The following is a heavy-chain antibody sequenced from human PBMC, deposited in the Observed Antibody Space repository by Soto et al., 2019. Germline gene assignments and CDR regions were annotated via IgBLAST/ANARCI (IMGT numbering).Heavy chain of an antibody. V-gene: IGHV4-39*01. CDR2: SYYSGST. J-gene: IGHJ1*01. Sequence: ETLSLTCTVSGGSISSSSYYWGWIRQPPGKGLEWIGSSYYSGSTYYNPSLKGRFTISRDNSKNTLYLQMNSLRAEDTAVYYCASQLVPAADEYFQHWGQGTLVTVSS. CDR3: ASQLVPAADEYFQH. D-gene: IGHD2-2*01. CDR1: GGSISSSSYY.